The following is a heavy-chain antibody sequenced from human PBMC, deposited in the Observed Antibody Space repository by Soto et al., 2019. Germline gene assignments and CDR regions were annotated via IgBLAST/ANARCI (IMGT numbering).Heavy chain of an antibody. CDR1: GDSIRSSSHY. Sequence: QVQLQESGPGLVKPSETLSLTCTVSGDSIRSSSHYWAWNRQPPGKGLEWIGGFYYGGSPYYNSSLKSRGTMSVDTSKNQFSLNLNSVTAADTAVYYCYIDGYWGQGTLVTVSS. CDR3: YIDGY. V-gene: IGHV4-39*01. J-gene: IGHJ4*02. D-gene: IGHD2-2*02. CDR2: FYYGGSP.